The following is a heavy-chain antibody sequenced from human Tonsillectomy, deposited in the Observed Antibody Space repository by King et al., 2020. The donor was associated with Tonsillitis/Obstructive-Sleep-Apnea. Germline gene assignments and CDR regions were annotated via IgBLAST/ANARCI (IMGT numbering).Heavy chain of an antibody. J-gene: IGHJ3*02. CDR1: GGSVSSGSYY. Sequence: VPLQESGPGLVKPSETLSLTCTVSGGSVSSGSYYWSWIRQPPGKGLEWIGYIYYSGSTNYNPSLKSRVTISVDTSKNQFSLKLSSVTAADTAVYYCARRSKGAFDIWGQGTMVTVSS. D-gene: IGHD3-10*01. V-gene: IGHV4-61*01. CDR2: IYYSGST. CDR3: ARRSKGAFDI.